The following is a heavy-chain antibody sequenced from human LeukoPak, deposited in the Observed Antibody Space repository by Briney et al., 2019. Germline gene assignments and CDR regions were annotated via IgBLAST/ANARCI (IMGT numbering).Heavy chain of an antibody. Sequence: SETLSLTCTVSGRSISSDDYYWSWIRQPPGKGLEWIGYIYYSGSTYYNPSLKSRVTISVDTSKNQFSLKLSSVTAADTAVYYCARDHNWNWFDPWGQGTLVTVSS. CDR2: IYYSGST. CDR1: GRSISSDDYY. CDR3: ARDHNWNWFDP. V-gene: IGHV4-30-4*08. D-gene: IGHD1-20*01. J-gene: IGHJ5*02.